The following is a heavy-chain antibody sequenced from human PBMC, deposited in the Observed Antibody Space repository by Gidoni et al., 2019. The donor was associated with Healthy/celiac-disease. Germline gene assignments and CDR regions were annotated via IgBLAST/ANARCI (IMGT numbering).Heavy chain of an antibody. D-gene: IGHD3-22*01. CDR3: ARNNYDSSGYLDY. V-gene: IGHV1-18*01. J-gene: IGHJ4*02. Sequence: VQLVQSGAEVQKPGASVKVSCKASGYTFTSYGISWVRQAPGQGLEWMGWISAYNGNTNYAQKLQGRVTMTTDTATSTADMELRSLRSDDTAVYYCARNNYDSSGYLDYWGQGTLVTVSS. CDR2: ISAYNGNT. CDR1: GYTFTSYG.